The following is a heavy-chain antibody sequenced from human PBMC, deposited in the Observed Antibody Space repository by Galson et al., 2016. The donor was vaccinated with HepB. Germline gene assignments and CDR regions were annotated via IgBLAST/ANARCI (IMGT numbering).Heavy chain of an antibody. V-gene: IGHV3-7*01. Sequence: SLRLSCATSGFTFTSYWMYWVRQTPGKGLEFVANIRGDGIVSYYAESVRGRFTISRDNAKNSLYLQMNGLRVDETAVYYCSREMTGSYFDWGQGTLVTVPS. CDR1: GFTFTSYW. CDR2: IRGDGIVS. J-gene: IGHJ4*02. CDR3: SREMTGSYFD. D-gene: IGHD3-10*01.